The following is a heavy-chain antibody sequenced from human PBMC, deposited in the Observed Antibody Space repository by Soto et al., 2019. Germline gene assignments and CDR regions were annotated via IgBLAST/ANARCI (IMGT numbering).Heavy chain of an antibody. CDR3: ARTYDRSGYYPRDAFDI. CDR2: TYYRSKWYN. D-gene: IGHD3-22*01. CDR1: EYRVSRHSAS. J-gene: IGHJ3*02. Sequence: PTQTVTLSSANPEYRVSRHSASCAWCWQYRSRGLESLGRTYYRSKWYNDYAVSVKSRITINPDTSKNQFSLQLNSVTPEDTAVYYCARTYDRSGYYPRDAFDIWGQGTMV. V-gene: IGHV6-1*01.